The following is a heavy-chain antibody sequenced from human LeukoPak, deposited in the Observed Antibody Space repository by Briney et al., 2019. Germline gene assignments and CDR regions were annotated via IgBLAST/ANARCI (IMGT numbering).Heavy chain of an antibody. CDR3: ARSCMVRGVIGSGDLQH. J-gene: IGHJ1*01. V-gene: IGHV4-30-4*08. Sequence: PSQTLSLTCTVSGGSISSGDYYWSWIRQPPGKGLEWIGYIYYSGSTYYNPSLKSRVTISVDTSKNQFSLKLSSVTAADTAVYYCARSCMVRGVIGSGDLQHWGQGTLVTVSS. D-gene: IGHD3-10*01. CDR1: GGSISSGDYY. CDR2: IYYSGST.